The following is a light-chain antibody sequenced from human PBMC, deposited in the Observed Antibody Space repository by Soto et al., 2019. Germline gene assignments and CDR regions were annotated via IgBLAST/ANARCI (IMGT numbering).Light chain of an antibody. Sequence: DIQMTQSPVSLSASVGDRVTITCRASQSIAFYLNWYQQTPGRAPKSLIHAASTLQSGVPLRFSGSGPGTEFTLTISSLQPEDFATYYCQQTYSFPQTFGPGTKVDIK. V-gene: IGKV1-39*01. CDR2: AAS. CDR1: QSIAFY. CDR3: QQTYSFPQT. J-gene: IGKJ1*01.